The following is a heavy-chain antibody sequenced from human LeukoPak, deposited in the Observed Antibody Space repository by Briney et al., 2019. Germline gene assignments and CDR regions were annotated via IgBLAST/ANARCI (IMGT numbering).Heavy chain of an antibody. CDR3: AKSSLVTTPLYYFDY. CDR2: ISGSGGST. CDR1: GFTFSSYA. D-gene: IGHD4-17*01. J-gene: IGHJ4*02. V-gene: IGHV3-23*01. Sequence: PGGSLRLSCAASGFTFSSYAMSWVRQAPGKGLEWVSSISGSGGSTYYADSVKGRFTISRDNSKNTLYLQMNSLRAEDSAVYYCAKSSLVTTPLYYFDYWGQGTLVTVSS.